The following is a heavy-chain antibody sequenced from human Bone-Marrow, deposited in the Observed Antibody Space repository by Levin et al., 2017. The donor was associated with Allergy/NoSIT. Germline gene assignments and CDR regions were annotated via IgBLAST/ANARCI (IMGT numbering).Heavy chain of an antibody. CDR1: GYTFTDFY. Sequence: ASVKVSCKASGYTFTDFYIHYLRQAPGQGLEWMGWMNPKTGGTRYAEKFQGRVTMTRDTSITTAYMELSSLRSDDTAVYYCARGRYFDPTNWFDPWGQGTLVTVSS. V-gene: IGHV1-2*02. J-gene: IGHJ5*02. CDR3: ARGRYFDPTNWFDP. CDR2: MNPKTGGT. D-gene: IGHD3-9*01.